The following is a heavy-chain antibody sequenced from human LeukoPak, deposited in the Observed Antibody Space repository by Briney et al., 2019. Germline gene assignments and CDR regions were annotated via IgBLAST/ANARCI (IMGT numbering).Heavy chain of an antibody. CDR3: ARDWGMIVAFDY. D-gene: IGHD3-22*01. Sequence: GGSLRLSCAASGFTFSSYGMHWVRQAPGKGLEWVAFIRYDGSNKYYADSVKGRFTISRDNAKNSLYLQMNSLRAEDTAVYYCARDWGMIVAFDYWGQGTLVTVSS. CDR2: IRYDGSNK. V-gene: IGHV3-30*02. CDR1: GFTFSSYG. J-gene: IGHJ4*02.